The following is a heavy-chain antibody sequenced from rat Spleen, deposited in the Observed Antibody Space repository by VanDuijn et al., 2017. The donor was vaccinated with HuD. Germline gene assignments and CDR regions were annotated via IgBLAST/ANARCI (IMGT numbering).Heavy chain of an antibody. D-gene: IGHD1-2*01. J-gene: IGHJ2*01. CDR1: GFTFSSFA. CDR2: ITSGGSNT. Sequence: EVQLVESGGGLVQPGRSMKLSCAASGFTFSSFAMAWVRQAPKKGLEWVATITSGGSNTYYPDSVKGRFTISRDNAKSTLYLQMDSLRSEDTATYYCAITITGYWGQGVMVTVSS. V-gene: IGHV5-25*01. CDR3: AITITGY.